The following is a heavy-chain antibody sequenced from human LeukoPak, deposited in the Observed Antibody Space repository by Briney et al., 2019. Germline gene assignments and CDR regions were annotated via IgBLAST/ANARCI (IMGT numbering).Heavy chain of an antibody. CDR2: IRYDGSNK. Sequence: GGSLRLSRAASGFTFSSYGMHWVRQAPAKGLEWVAFIRYDGSNKYYADSVKGRFTISRDNSKNTLYLQMNSLRAEDTAVYYCAKDLAGSTDYYYYYYMDVWGKGTTVTVS. D-gene: IGHD3-10*01. CDR3: AKDLAGSTDYYYYYYMDV. V-gene: IGHV3-30*02. CDR1: GFTFSSYG. J-gene: IGHJ6*03.